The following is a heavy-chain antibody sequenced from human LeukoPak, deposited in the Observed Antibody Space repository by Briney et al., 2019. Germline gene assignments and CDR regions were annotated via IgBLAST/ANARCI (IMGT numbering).Heavy chain of an antibody. V-gene: IGHV4-59*01. CDR3: ARITEWNDFDY. Sequence: SETLPLTCTVSGGSLSNYYWAWIRQSPGKGLEWIGYVYYTGSTNYNPSLKSRVTISVDTSKNQLFLKLNYVTAADTAVYSCARITEWNDFDYWGQGILVTVSS. J-gene: IGHJ4*02. D-gene: IGHD1-1*01. CDR1: GGSLSNYY. CDR2: VYYTGST.